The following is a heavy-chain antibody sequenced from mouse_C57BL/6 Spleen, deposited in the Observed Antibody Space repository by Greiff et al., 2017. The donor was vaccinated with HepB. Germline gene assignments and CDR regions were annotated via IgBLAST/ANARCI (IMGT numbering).Heavy chain of an antibody. D-gene: IGHD3-3*01. CDR3: ARGTLSMDY. CDR1: GYTFTSYW. CDR2: IYPGSGST. V-gene: IGHV1-55*01. Sequence: VQLQESGAELVKPGASVKMSCKASGYTFTSYWITWVKQRPGQGLEWIGDIYPGSGSTNYNEKFKSKATLTVDTSSSTAYMQLSSLTSEDSAVYYCARGTLSMDYWGQGTSVTVSS. J-gene: IGHJ4*01.